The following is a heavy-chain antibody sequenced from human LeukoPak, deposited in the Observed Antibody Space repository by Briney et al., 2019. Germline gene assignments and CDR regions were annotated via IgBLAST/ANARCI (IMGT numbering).Heavy chain of an antibody. CDR3: ARLSGIASAVGY. V-gene: IGHV1-2*02. CDR1: GYTFTGYY. D-gene: IGHD6-13*01. Sequence: ASVKVSCKASGYTFTGYYMHWVRQAPGQGLEWMGWINPNSGGTNYAQKFQGGVTMTRDTSISTAYMELSRRRSDYTAVYYCARLSGIASAVGYWGQGTLVTVSS. J-gene: IGHJ4*02. CDR2: INPNSGGT.